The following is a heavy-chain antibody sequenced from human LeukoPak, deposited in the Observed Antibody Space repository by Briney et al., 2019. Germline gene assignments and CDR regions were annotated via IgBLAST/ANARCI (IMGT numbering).Heavy chain of an antibody. CDR1: AGSFSGYY. V-gene: IGHV4-34*01. J-gene: IGHJ4*02. D-gene: IGHD1-26*01. CDR3: ARAPEWELLRAYYFDY. Sequence: SETLSLTCAVYAGSFSGYYWSWIRQPPGKGLEWIGEINHSGSTNYNPSLKSRVTISVDTSKNQFSLKLSSVTAADTAVYYCARAPEWELLRAYYFDYWGQGTLVTVSS. CDR2: INHSGST.